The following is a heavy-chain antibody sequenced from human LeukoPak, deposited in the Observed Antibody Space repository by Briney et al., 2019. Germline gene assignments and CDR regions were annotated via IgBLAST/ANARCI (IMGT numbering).Heavy chain of an antibody. D-gene: IGHD2-15*01. Sequence: SETLSLTCAVYGGSFSGYYWSWIRQPPGKGLEWIGEINHSGSTNYNPSLKSRVTISVDTSKNQFSLKLSSVTAADTAVYYCARHRSGVAYFDYWGQGTLVTVSS. J-gene: IGHJ4*02. V-gene: IGHV4-34*01. CDR2: INHSGST. CDR3: ARHRSGVAYFDY. CDR1: GGSFSGYY.